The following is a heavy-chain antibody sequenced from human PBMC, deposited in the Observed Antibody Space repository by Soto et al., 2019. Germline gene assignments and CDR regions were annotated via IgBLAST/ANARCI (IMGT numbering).Heavy chain of an antibody. CDR2: MSHGGGT. D-gene: IGHD1-1*01. J-gene: IGHJ3*02. CDR1: GGFVSSGSYY. CDR3: ARVYRGTATTVLDAFDI. V-gene: IGHV4-61*01. Sequence: LPETLSLTCAVYGGFVSSGSYYWSWIRQPPGKGLEWIGEMSHGGGTHFNPSLKSRVTISVDTSKNQFSLKMSSVTAADTALYYCARVYRGTATTVLDAFDIWGTGTMVPVSS.